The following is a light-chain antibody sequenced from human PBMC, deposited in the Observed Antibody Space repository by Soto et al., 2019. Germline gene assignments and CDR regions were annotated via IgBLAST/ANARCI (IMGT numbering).Light chain of an antibody. CDR3: QSYDSSLSGYV. Sequence: QSVLTQPPSVSGAPGQRVTISCTGSSSNIGAGYDVHWYQQLPGTAPKLLIYANSNRPSGVPGRFSGSKSGTSASLAVTGLQAEDEAGYYCQSYDSSLSGYVFGTGTKVTVL. J-gene: IGLJ1*01. CDR2: ANS. V-gene: IGLV1-40*01. CDR1: SSNIGAGYD.